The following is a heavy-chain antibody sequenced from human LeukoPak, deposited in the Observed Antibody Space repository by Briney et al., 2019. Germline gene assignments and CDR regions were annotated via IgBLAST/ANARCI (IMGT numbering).Heavy chain of an antibody. CDR2: ISYDGSNK. D-gene: IGHD5-24*01. J-gene: IGHJ4*02. CDR1: GFTLSSYA. CDR3: ASLTIGN. Sequence: GGSLRLSCAASGFTLSSYAMHWVRQAPGKGLEWVAVISYDGSNKYYADSVKGRFTISRDNSKNTLYLQMNSLRAEDTAVYYCASLTIGNGGQGTLVTVSS. V-gene: IGHV3-30-3*01.